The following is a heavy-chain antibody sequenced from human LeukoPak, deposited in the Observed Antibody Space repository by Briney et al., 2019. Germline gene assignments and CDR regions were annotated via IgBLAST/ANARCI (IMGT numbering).Heavy chain of an antibody. J-gene: IGHJ4*02. CDR1: GFTFRNYW. V-gene: IGHV3-7*01. D-gene: IGHD6-13*01. CDR2: IKQDGSEK. CDR3: ARAAAAGFDY. Sequence: GGSLRLSCAASGFTFRNYWMGWVRQAPGKGLEWVANIKQDGSEKYYVDSVKGRFTISRDNAKNSLYLQMNSLRAEDTAVYYCARAAAAGFDYWGQGTLVTVSS.